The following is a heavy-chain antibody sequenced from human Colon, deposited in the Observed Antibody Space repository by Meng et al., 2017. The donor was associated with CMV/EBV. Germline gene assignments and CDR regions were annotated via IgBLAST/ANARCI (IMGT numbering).Heavy chain of an antibody. V-gene: IGHV4-4*02. CDR2: IYHSGST. CDR1: GGSISSSNW. J-gene: IGHJ4*02. CDR3: ARESGRFWSGYSNPIH. D-gene: IGHD3-3*01. Sequence: SETLSLTCAVSGGSISSSNWWSWVRQPPGKGLEWIGEIYHSGSTNYNPSLKSRVTISVDKSKNQFSLKLSSVTAADTAVYYCARESGRFWSGYSNPIHWGQGVMVTVSS.